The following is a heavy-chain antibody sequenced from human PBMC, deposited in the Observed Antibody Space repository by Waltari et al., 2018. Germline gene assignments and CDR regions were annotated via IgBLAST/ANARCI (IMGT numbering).Heavy chain of an antibody. CDR1: GFIFENYS. CDR3: TRGGSGGYEDY. CDR2: IRSKAYGGTA. V-gene: IGHV3-49*04. D-gene: IGHD3-10*01. Sequence: EVQLVESGGGLVQPGRSLRLSCLASGFIFENYSLSWVRQAPGKGLEWVGFIRSKAYGGTADDAATVRGRFTISRDDSRNFVDLQMDNLKSEDTAIYFCTRGGSGGYEDYWGQGTLVIVSS. J-gene: IGHJ4*02.